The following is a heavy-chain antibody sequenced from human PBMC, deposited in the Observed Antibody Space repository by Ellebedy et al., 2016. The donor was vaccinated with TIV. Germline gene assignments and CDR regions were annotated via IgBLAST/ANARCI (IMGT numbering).Heavy chain of an antibody. D-gene: IGHD3-3*01. CDR2: INQDGSGE. CDR1: GFTFSSYA. Sequence: GESLKISCAASGFTFSSYAMCWVRQAQGKRLEWVANINQDGSGEYYVDSVKGRFTVSRANAKNSLYLQMNSLSAEDTAVYYCARAGGIGVVDYWGQGTLVTVSS. J-gene: IGHJ4*02. CDR3: ARAGGIGVVDY. V-gene: IGHV3-7*01.